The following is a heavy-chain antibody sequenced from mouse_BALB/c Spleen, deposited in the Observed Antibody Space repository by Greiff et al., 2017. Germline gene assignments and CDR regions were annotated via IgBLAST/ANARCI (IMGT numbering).Heavy chain of an antibody. Sequence: QVQLQQSGAELAKPGASVKMSCKASGYTFTSYWMHWVKQRPGQGLEWIGYINPSTGYTEYNQKFKDKATLTADKSSSTAYMQLSSLTSEDSAVYYCASGQLGLRDYAMDYWGQGTSVTVSS. D-gene: IGHD3-2*01. CDR3: ASGQLGLRDYAMDY. CDR2: INPSTGYT. V-gene: IGHV1-7*01. J-gene: IGHJ4*01. CDR1: GYTFTSYW.